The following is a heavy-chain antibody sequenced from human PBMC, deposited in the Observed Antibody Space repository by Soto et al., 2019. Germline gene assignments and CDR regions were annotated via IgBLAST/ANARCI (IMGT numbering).Heavy chain of an antibody. D-gene: IGHD2-15*01. V-gene: IGHV3-30-3*01. Sequence: QVQLVESGGGVVQPGRSLRLSCAASGFTFSSYAMHWVRQAPGKGLEWVAVISYDGSNKYYADSVKGRFTISRDNSKNALYLQMNSLRAEDTAVYYCARDRGGTHTPVFDYWGQGTLVTVSS. J-gene: IGHJ4*02. CDR3: ARDRGGTHTPVFDY. CDR2: ISYDGSNK. CDR1: GFTFSSYA.